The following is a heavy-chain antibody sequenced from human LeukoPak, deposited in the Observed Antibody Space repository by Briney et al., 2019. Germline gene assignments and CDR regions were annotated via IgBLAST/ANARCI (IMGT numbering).Heavy chain of an antibody. CDR2: ISAYNGNT. D-gene: IGHD3-9*01. CDR3: ARDRKPGYDILTGYYIISDY. Sequence: ASVKVSCKASGYTFTSYGISWVRQAPGQGLEWMGWISAYNGNTNYAQKLQGRVTMTTDTSTSTAYMELRSLRSDDTAVYYCARDRKPGYDILTGYYIISDYWGQGTLVTVCS. V-gene: IGHV1-18*01. J-gene: IGHJ4*02. CDR1: GYTFTSYG.